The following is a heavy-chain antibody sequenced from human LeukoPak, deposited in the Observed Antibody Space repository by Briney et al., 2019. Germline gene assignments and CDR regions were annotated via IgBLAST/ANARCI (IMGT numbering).Heavy chain of an antibody. V-gene: IGHV4-34*01. CDR2: INHSGST. J-gene: IGHJ4*02. CDR3: ARALGNCSGGSCYYGY. CDR1: GGSFSGYY. Sequence: PSETLSLTCAVYGGSFSGYYWSWIRQPPGKGLEWIGEINHSGSTNYNPSLKSRVTISVDTSKNQFSLKLSSVTAADMAVYYCARALGNCSGGSCYYGYWGQGTLVTVSS. D-gene: IGHD2-15*01.